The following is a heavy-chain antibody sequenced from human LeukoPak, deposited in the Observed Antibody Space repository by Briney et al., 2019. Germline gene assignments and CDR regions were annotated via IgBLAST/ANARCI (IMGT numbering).Heavy chain of an antibody. J-gene: IGHJ4*02. Sequence: GGSLRLSCAASGFTFSSYSMNWVRQAPGKGLEWVSSISSSSSYIYYADSVKGRFTISRDNAKNSLYLQMNSLRAEDTAVYYCARTKKYYDFWSGPIDYWGQGTLVTVSS. CDR3: ARTKKYYDFWSGPIDY. D-gene: IGHD3-3*01. CDR1: GFTFSSYS. CDR2: ISSSSSYI. V-gene: IGHV3-21*01.